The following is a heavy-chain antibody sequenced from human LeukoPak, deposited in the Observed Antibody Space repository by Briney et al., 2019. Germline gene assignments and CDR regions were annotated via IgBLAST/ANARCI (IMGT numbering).Heavy chain of an antibody. CDR2: ISGSGGST. Sequence: GGSLRLSCAASGFTFSSYAMSWVRQAPGKGLEWVSAISGSGGSTYYADSVKGRFTISRDNSKNTLFLQMNSLRAEDTALYYCAKQRSSSFFSPFDHWGQGTLVTVSS. J-gene: IGHJ4*02. D-gene: IGHD6-6*01. V-gene: IGHV3-23*01. CDR3: AKQRSSSFFSPFDH. CDR1: GFTFSSYA.